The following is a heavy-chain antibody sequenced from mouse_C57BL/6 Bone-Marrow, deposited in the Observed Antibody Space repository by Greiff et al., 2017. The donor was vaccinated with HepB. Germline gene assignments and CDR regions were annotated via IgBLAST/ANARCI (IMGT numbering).Heavy chain of an antibody. CDR2: ISNGGGST. D-gene: IGHD2-3*01. Sequence: EVKLVESGGGLVQPGGSLKLSCAASGFTFSDYYMYWVRQTPEKRLEWVAYISNGGGSTYYPDTVKGRFTISRDNDKNTLYLQMSRLKSEDTAMYYCARQDGYPFYAMDYWGQGTSVTVSS. CDR1: GFTFSDYY. CDR3: ARQDGYPFYAMDY. J-gene: IGHJ4*01. V-gene: IGHV5-12*01.